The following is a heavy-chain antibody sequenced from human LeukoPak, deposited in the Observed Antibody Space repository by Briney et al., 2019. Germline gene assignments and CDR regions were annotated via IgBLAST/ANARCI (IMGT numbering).Heavy chain of an antibody. CDR3: ARVAQTSTKYCSGGSCYDADDY. CDR2: ISSSSSYI. CDR1: GFTFSSYS. V-gene: IGHV3-21*01. D-gene: IGHD2-15*01. Sequence: KPAGSLRLSCAASGFTFSSYSMNWVRQAPGEGLEWVSSISSSSSYIYYAASVKGRFTISRDNAKNSLYLQMNSLRAEDTAVYYCARVAQTSTKYCSGGSCYDADDYWGQGTLVTVSS. J-gene: IGHJ4*02.